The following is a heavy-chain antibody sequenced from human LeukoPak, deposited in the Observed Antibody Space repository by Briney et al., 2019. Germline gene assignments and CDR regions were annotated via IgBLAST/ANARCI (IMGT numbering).Heavy chain of an antibody. CDR3: ARDGSGSYSP. CDR2: IYYSGST. J-gene: IGHJ5*02. D-gene: IGHD1-26*01. Sequence: SGTLSLTCAVSGGSISSSNWWSWVRQPPGKGLEWIGYIYYSGSTNYNPSLKSRVTISVDTSKNQFSLKLSSVTAADTAVYYCARDGSGSYSPWGQGTLVTVSS. V-gene: IGHV4-4*02. CDR1: GGSISSSNW.